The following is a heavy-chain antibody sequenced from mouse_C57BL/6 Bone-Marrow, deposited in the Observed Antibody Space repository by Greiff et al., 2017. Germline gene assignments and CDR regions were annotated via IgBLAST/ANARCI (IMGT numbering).Heavy chain of an antibody. CDR2: INPNNGGT. CDR1: GYTFTDYY. D-gene: IGHD5-5*01. J-gene: IGHJ4*01. Sequence: VQLQQSGPELVKPGASVKISCKASGYTFTDYYMNWVKQSHGKSLEWIGDINPNNGGTSYNQKFKGKATLTVDKSSSTAYMELRSLTSEDSAVYYCARTTYSWGQGTSVTVSS. CDR3: ARTTYS. V-gene: IGHV1-26*01.